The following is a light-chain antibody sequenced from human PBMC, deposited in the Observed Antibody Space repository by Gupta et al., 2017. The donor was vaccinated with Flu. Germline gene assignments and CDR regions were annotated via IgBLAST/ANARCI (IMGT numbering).Light chain of an antibody. CDR1: QSIVYSDGNTY. CDR2: LVS. CDR3: MQGSRWPWA. V-gene: IGKV2-30*01. Sequence: DVVMPQHPRSLPVTLGQPASISCRSSQSIVYSDGNTYLHWFQQRPGQSPRRLIYLVSHRESGVPDRFSGSGSGTDFTLKISRVEAEDVGVYYCMQGSRWPWAFGQGTKVEIK. J-gene: IGKJ1*01.